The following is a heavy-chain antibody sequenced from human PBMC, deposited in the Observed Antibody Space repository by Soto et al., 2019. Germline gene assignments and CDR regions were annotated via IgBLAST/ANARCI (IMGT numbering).Heavy chain of an antibody. Sequence: PGESLKISCKGSGYNFAGYWLAWVRQLPGKGLKLMGITYPSDSDNKYRPSFQGPVTISADKSISSAYLQWSSLRASDTAMYYCARGGVSTRTFDYWGQGTPVTVSS. CDR1: GYNFAGYW. CDR3: ARGGVSTRTFDY. D-gene: IGHD3-3*01. J-gene: IGHJ4*02. CDR2: TYPSDSDN. V-gene: IGHV5-51*01.